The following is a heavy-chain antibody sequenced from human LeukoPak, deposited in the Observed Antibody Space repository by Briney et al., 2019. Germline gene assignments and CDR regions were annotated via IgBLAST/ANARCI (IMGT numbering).Heavy chain of an antibody. Sequence: GGSLRLSCAASGFTFISYGMSWVRQAPGKGMEWVSAISGSGGSTYYADSVKGRFAIFRDNAKNSLYLQMNSLRAEDTAVYYCARVVWGQLTYYFDYWGQGTLVTVSS. D-gene: IGHD3-16*01. CDR2: ISGSGGST. CDR1: GFTFISYG. J-gene: IGHJ4*02. CDR3: ARVVWGQLTYYFDY. V-gene: IGHV3-23*01.